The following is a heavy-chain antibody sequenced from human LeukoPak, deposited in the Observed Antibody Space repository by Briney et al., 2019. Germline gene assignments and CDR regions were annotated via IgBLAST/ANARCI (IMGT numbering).Heavy chain of an antibody. CDR3: ARVPHLRRVFDY. J-gene: IGHJ4*02. Sequence: GASVKVSCKASGYTFTSYDINWVRQATGQGLEWMGWMNPNSGNTGYAQKLQGRVTMTRNTSISTAYMELSSLRSEDTAVYYCARVPHLRRVFDYWGQGTLVTVSS. CDR2: MNPNSGNT. V-gene: IGHV1-8*01. CDR1: GYTFTSYD.